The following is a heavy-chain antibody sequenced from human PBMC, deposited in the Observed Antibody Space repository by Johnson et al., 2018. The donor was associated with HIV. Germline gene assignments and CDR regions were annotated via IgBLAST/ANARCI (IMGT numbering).Heavy chain of an antibody. V-gene: IGHV3-33*05. CDR3: ATNRGGAFDI. CDR2: ISYDGSNK. Sequence: QLVESGGGVVQPGRPLRLSCAASGFTFSSYGMHWVRQAPGKGLEWVAVISYDGSNKYYADSVKGRFTISRDNSKNTLYLQMNSLRAEDTAVYYCATNRGGAFDIWGQWTMVTVSS. D-gene: IGHD2/OR15-2a*01. J-gene: IGHJ3*02. CDR1: GFTFSSYG.